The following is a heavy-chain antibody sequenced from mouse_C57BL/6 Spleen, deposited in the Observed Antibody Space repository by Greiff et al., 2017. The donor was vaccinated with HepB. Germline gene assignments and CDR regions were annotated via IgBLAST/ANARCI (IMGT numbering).Heavy chain of an antibody. J-gene: IGHJ2*01. CDR2: IYPSDSET. V-gene: IGHV1-61*01. CDR1: GYTFTSYW. CDR3: ARTSYGSTYYFDH. Sequence: QVQLQQPGAELVRPGSSVKLSCKASGYTFTSYWMDWVKQRPGQGLEWIGNIYPSDSETHYNQKFKDKATLTVDKSSSTAYMQLSSLTSEDSAVYYCARTSYGSTYYFDHWGQGTTLTVSS. D-gene: IGHD1-1*01.